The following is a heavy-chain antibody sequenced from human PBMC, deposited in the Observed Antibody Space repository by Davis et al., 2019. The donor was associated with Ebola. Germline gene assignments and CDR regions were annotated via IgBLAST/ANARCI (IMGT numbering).Heavy chain of an antibody. CDR2: IRSKANSYAT. D-gene: IGHD6-19*01. CDR1: GFTFSGSA. Sequence: GESLKISCAASGFTFSGSAMHWVRQASGKGREWVGRIRSKANSYATAYAASVKGRFTISRDDSKNTAYLQMNSLKTEDTAVYYCTGGWYLEDYWGQGTLVTVSS. V-gene: IGHV3-73*01. J-gene: IGHJ4*02. CDR3: TGGWYLEDY.